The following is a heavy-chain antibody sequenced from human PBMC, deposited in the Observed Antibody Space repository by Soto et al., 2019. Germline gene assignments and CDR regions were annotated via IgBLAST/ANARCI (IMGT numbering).Heavy chain of an antibody. CDR2: IDYRGRT. V-gene: IGHV4-31*03. J-gene: IGHJ5*01. CDR3: ARVSAAGTRWFDS. CDR1: GASISSGGFY. Sequence: QVQLQESGPGLVQPSQTLSLTCTVSGASISSGGFYWSWIRQFPGKGLEWIGYIDYRGRTFYNPSLTSRATISRATSKSQVSLNVYSVTAADTAVFYCARVSAAGTRWFDSWGQGTLVTVSS. D-gene: IGHD6-13*01.